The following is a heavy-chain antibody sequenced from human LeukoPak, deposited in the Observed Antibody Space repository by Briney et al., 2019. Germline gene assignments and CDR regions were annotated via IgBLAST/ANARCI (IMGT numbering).Heavy chain of an antibody. CDR2: IYYSGRT. CDR3: ARNPYYYDSSGYYSLIDY. CDR1: GDSVSRSDSY. Sequence: SETLSLTCSVSGDSVSRSDSYWDWIRQPPGKGLEWIGTIYYSGRTYYSPSLKSRVTMSVDPSNNQFSLKLSSVTAADTAVYYCARNPYYYDSSGYYSLIDYWGQGTLVTVSS. D-gene: IGHD3-22*01. J-gene: IGHJ4*02. V-gene: IGHV4-39*01.